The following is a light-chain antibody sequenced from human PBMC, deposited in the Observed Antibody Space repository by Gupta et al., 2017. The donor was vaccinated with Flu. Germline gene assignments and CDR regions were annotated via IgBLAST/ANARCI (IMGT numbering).Light chain of an antibody. CDR2: EDN. V-gene: IGLV6-57*03. CDR3: QSYDSDNRLV. J-gene: IGLJ2*01. CDR1: SGSIASNY. Sequence: NFMLTQPHSVSESPGKTVTISCTRSSGSIASNYVQWYQQRPGSAPATVIFEDNQRSSGVPDRFSGSIDTSSNSASLTISGLKTEDEADYYCQSYDSDNRLVFGGGTKLTVL.